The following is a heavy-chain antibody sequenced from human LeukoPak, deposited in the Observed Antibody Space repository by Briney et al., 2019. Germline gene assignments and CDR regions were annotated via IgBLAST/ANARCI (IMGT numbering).Heavy chain of an antibody. CDR1: GFTFSSYG. CDR3: ASLVVVTARVDY. V-gene: IGHV3-30*03. Sequence: GGSLRLSCAASGFTFSSYGMHWVRQAPGKGLEWVAVISYDGSNKYCADSVKGRFTISRDNAKNSLYLQMNSLRAEDTAVYYCASLVVVTARVDYWGQGTLVTVSS. CDR2: ISYDGSNK. J-gene: IGHJ4*02. D-gene: IGHD2-21*02.